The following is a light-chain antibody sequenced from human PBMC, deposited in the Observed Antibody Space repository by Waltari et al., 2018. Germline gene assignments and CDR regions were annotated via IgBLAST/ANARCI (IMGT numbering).Light chain of an antibody. CDR2: DAS. CDR1: QSISRY. V-gene: IGKV3-20*01. CDR3: QKYGTLPAT. Sequence: EIMLTQSPGTLSLSPGERATLSCRASQSISRYLAWYQHKPGQAPRLLIYDASSRATGIPDRFSGSGSGTDFSLTINRLEPEDFAVYYCQKYGTLPATFGQGTKVEIK. J-gene: IGKJ1*01.